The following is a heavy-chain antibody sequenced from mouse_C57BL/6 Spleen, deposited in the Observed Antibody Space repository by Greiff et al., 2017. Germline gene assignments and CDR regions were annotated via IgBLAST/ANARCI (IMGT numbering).Heavy chain of an antibody. J-gene: IGHJ4*01. CDR1: GYTFTSYW. V-gene: IGHV1-64*01. CDR3: ARRDYEGGMDY. Sequence: QVQLQQPGAELVKPGASVKLSCKASGYTFTSYWMHWVKQRPGQGLEWIGMIHPTSGSTNYNEKFKGKATLTVDKSSSTAYMQLSSLTSEDSAVYYCARRDYEGGMDYWGQGTSVTVSS. D-gene: IGHD2-4*01. CDR2: IHPTSGST.